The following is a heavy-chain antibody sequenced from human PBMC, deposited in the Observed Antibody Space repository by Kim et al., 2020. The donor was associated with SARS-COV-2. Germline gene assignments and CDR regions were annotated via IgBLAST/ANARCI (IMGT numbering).Heavy chain of an antibody. CDR1: GYTFTSYG. J-gene: IGHJ5*02. V-gene: IGHV1-18*01. CDR2: ISAYNGNT. CDR3: ARDHPTYYYEEGWFDP. Sequence: ASVKVSCKASGYTFTSYGISWVRQAPGQGLEWMGWISAYNGNTNYAQKLQGRVTMTTDTSTSTAYMELRSLRSDDTAVYYCARDHPTYYYEEGWFDPWGQGTLVTVSS. D-gene: IGHD3-22*01.